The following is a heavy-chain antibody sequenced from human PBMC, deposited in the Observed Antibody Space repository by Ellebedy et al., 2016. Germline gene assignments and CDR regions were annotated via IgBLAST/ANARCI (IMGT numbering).Heavy chain of an antibody. CDR2: VSGGGSKR. CDR3: VRDVGGNSQIDY. CDR1: GFTFSSYS. Sequence: GGSLRLXCAASGFTFSSYSMHWVRQAPGKGPECLAVVSGGGSKRYYRDSVRGRFTISRDNSKNTLYLQMDSLTAEDTAVYYCVRDVGGNSQIDYWGQGTLVTVSS. D-gene: IGHD4-23*01. J-gene: IGHJ4*01. V-gene: IGHV3-30-3*01.